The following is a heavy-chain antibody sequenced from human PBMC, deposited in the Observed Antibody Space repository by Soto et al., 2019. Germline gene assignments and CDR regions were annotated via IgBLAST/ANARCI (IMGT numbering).Heavy chain of an antibody. Sequence: EVQLLDSGGGLVQPGGSLRLSCAASGFTFNNYAMNWVRQAPGKGLEWVATISNTGGSTYYADSVKGRFTISRDNSKNTLYLQMNSLRVEDTAVYYCAKDRLAGNFDYWGQGTQVTVSS. CDR1: GFTFNNYA. CDR3: AKDRLAGNFDY. V-gene: IGHV3-23*01. CDR2: ISNTGGST. J-gene: IGHJ4*02.